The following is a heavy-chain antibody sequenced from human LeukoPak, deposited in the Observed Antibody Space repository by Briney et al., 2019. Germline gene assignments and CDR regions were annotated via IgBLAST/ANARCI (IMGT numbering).Heavy chain of an antibody. V-gene: IGHV4-59*01. D-gene: IGHD3-22*01. CDR1: VASLSSSS. CDR3: VRGNYDNRGYSNASDI. Sequence: PSGTLSLTCTVSVASLSSSSCSCVRHPPGKRLEWIGFIYYNVNTNSNPSLKSRVTISADTSKNQFSLTLTSVTAADTAVYYCVRGNYDNRGYSNASDIWGQGAMVTVSS. J-gene: IGHJ3*02. CDR2: IYYNVNT.